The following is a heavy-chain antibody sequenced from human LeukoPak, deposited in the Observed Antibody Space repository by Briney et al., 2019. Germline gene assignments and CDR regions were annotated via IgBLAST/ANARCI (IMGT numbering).Heavy chain of an antibody. J-gene: IGHJ5*02. V-gene: IGHV3-23*01. D-gene: IGHD5-24*01. CDR2: ISDNGGSI. Sequence: GGTLRLSCATSGFIFSHHGMNWVRQAPGKGLEWVSAISDNGGSIFYADSVKGRFTISRDNSKNSLYLQMNSLRADDTAVYYCARDNSVRDEAWWFNPWGQGTLVTVSS. CDR1: GFIFSHHG. CDR3: ARDNSVRDEAWWFNP.